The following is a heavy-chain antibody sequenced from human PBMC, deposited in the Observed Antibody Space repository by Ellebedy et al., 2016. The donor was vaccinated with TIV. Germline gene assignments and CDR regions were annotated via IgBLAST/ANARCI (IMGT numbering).Heavy chain of an antibody. J-gene: IGHJ2*01. D-gene: IGHD2-15*01. Sequence: GESLKISCAASGFMFSSYAMNWVRQAPGKALEWVSSLCGSGACTYYADSVKGRFTISRDDSKNTLYLQMSSLTDEDAAVYFCAKSTSADTRIGFFDLWGRGTLVTVSS. V-gene: IGHV3-23*01. CDR1: GFMFSSYA. CDR3: AKSTSADTRIGFFDL. CDR2: LCGSGACT.